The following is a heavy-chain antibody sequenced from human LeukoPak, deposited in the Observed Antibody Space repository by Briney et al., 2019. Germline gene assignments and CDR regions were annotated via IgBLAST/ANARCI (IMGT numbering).Heavy chain of an antibody. Sequence: SETLSLTCTVSGGSISSYYWSWIRQPPGKGLEWIGYIYYSGSTNYNPSLKSRVTISVDTSKNQFSLKLSSVTAADTAVYYCAREGLFHHGMDVWGQGTTVTVSS. D-gene: IGHD4/OR15-4a*01. CDR2: IYYSGST. J-gene: IGHJ6*02. V-gene: IGHV4-59*12. CDR3: AREGLFHHGMDV. CDR1: GGSISSYY.